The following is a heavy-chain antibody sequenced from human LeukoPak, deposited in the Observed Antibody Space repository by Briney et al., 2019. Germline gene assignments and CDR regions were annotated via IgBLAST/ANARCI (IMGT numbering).Heavy chain of an antibody. CDR2: ISYDGSNK. V-gene: IGHV3-30*18. D-gene: IGHD5-18*01. CDR3: AKHRGYSCGSLGMDV. J-gene: IGHJ6*02. Sequence: GGSLRLSCAASGFTFSSYGMHWVRQAPGKGLEWVAVISYDGSNKYYADSVKGRFTISRDNSKNTLYLRMNSLRAEDTAVYYCAKHRGYSCGSLGMDVWGQGTTVTVSS. CDR1: GFTFSSYG.